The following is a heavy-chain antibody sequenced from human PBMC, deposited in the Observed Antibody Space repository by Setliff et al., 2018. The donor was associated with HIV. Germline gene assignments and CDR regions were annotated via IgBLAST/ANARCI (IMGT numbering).Heavy chain of an antibody. V-gene: IGHV3-53*01. Sequence: GESLKISCVVSGFSVTTAAMAWVRQAPGKGLDWVSVIYAGGTTKYADSVKGRSTFSRDDSKNTFFLQMNSLKTTDTGTYYCATYARTSYGLDDWGQGTEVTVSA. CDR2: IYAGGTT. D-gene: IGHD3-10*02. CDR3: ATYARTSYGLDD. CDR1: GFSVTTAA. J-gene: IGHJ4*02.